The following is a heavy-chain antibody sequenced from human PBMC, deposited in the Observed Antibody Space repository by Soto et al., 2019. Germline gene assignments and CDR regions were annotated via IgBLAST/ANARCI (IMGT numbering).Heavy chain of an antibody. D-gene: IGHD3-10*01. CDR1: GFTFGDYA. CDR3: TRVSELLTMVRGPNYYYYGMDV. CDR2: IRSKAYGGTT. Sequence: GGSLRLSCTASGFTFGDYAMSWFRQAPGKGLEWVGFIRSKAYGGTTEYAASVKGRFTISRDDSKSIAYLQMNSLKTEDTAVYYCTRVSELLTMVRGPNYYYYGMDVWGQGTTVTV. V-gene: IGHV3-49*03. J-gene: IGHJ6*02.